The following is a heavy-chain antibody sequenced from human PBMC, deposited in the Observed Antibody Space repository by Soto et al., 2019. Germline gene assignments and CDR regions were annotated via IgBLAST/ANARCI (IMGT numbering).Heavy chain of an antibody. V-gene: IGHV4-30-2*01. CDR2: IYHSGST. CDR1: GGSISSGGYS. CDR3: ASGYSYGFFDY. Sequence: SETLSLTCAVSGGSISSGGYSWSWIRQPPGKGLEWIGYIYHSGSTYYNPSLKSRVTISVDRSKNQFSLKLSSVTAADTAVYYCASGYSYGFFDYWGQGTLVTVS. D-gene: IGHD5-18*01. J-gene: IGHJ4*02.